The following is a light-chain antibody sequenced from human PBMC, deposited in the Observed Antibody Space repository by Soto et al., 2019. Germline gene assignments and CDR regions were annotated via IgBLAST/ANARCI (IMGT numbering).Light chain of an antibody. J-gene: IGLJ1*01. CDR2: DGT. Sequence: QSALTQPASVSGSPGQSITISCTRTSNDFGTYYFVSWYQQHPDKAPKLIIYDGTERPSGVSNRFSGSKSGNTASLTISGLQAEDEAHYYCSSYSGTNNYVFGTGTKLTVL. CDR3: SSYSGTNNYV. V-gene: IGLV2-14*02. CDR1: SNDFGTYYF.